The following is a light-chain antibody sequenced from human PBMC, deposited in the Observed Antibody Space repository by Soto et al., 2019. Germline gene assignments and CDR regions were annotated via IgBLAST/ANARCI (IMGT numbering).Light chain of an antibody. CDR1: SSDVGRYNL. CDR3: CSYAGSSTFVV. CDR2: EGS. V-gene: IGLV2-23*03. J-gene: IGLJ2*01. Sequence: QSVLTQPASVSGSPGQSITIYCTGTSSDVGRYNLVSWYQQHPGKAPKLMIYEGSKRPSGVSNRFSGSKSGNTASLTISGLQAEDEADYYCCSYAGSSTFVVFGGGTKLTVL.